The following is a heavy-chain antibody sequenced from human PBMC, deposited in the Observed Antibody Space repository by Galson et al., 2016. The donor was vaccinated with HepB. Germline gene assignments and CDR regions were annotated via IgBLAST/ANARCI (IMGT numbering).Heavy chain of an antibody. D-gene: IGHD3-10*01. CDR3: AREVGETRHGDADIVGH. V-gene: IGHV1-2*02. Sequence: SVKVSCKASGYSFTGYYMQWVRQAPGQGLEWMGWINPNTGGTKYARKFQDRVTMTRDTSTTTAYMELSRLKSDDTAVYFCAREVGETRHGDADIVGHWGQGTLVTVSS. CDR1: GYSFTGYY. CDR2: INPNTGGT. J-gene: IGHJ1*01.